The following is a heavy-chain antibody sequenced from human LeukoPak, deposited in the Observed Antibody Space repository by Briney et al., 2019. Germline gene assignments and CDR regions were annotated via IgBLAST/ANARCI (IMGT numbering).Heavy chain of an antibody. J-gene: IGHJ4*02. CDR3: ARAMGYYDSSGYYYEFFDY. Sequence: GGSLRLSCAASGFTFSSYEMNWVRQAPGKGLEWVSYISSSGSTIYYADSVKGRFTISRDNVKNSLYLQMNSLRAEDTAVYYCARAMGYYDSSGYYYEFFDYWGQGTLVTVSS. D-gene: IGHD3-22*01. CDR2: ISSSGSTI. V-gene: IGHV3-48*03. CDR1: GFTFSSYE.